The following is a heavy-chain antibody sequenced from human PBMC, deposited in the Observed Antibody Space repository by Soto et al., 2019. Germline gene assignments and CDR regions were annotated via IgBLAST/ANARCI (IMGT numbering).Heavy chain of an antibody. V-gene: IGHV3-21*01. CDR3: ARERDIVVVPAAPDAFDI. D-gene: IGHD2-2*01. CDR2: ISSSSSYI. J-gene: IGHJ3*02. Sequence: GGSLRLSCAASGFTFSSYSMNWVRQAPGEGLEWVSSISSSSSYIYYADSVKGRFTISRDNAKNSLYLQMNSLRAEDTAVYYCARERDIVVVPAAPDAFDIWGQGTMVTVSS. CDR1: GFTFSSYS.